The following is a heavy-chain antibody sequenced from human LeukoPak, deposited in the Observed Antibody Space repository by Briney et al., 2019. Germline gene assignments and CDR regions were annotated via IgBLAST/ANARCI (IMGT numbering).Heavy chain of an antibody. V-gene: IGHV4-39*01. CDR1: GGSISSSSYY. J-gene: IGHJ6*02. D-gene: IGHD2-2*03. CDR2: IYYSGST. Sequence: SETLSLTCTVSGGSISSSSYYWGWIRQPPGKGLEWIGSIYYSGSTYYNPSLKSRVTISVDTSKNQFSLKLSSVTAADTAVYYCARLDIVVVLGRDYYGMDVWGQGTTVTVSS. CDR3: ARLDIVVVLGRDYYGMDV.